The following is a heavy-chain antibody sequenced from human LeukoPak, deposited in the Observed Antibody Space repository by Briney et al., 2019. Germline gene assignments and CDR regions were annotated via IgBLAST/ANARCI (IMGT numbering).Heavy chain of an antibody. V-gene: IGHV3-9*01. D-gene: IGHD3-22*01. CDR1: GFTFDDYA. Sequence: AGRSLRLSCAASGFTFDDYAMHWVRQAPGKGLEWVSGISWNSGSIGYADSVKGRFTISRDNAKNSLYLQMNSLRAEDTALYYRVGTGGDSSGYFDYWGQGTLVTVSS. CDR3: VGTGGDSSGYFDY. J-gene: IGHJ4*02. CDR2: ISWNSGSI.